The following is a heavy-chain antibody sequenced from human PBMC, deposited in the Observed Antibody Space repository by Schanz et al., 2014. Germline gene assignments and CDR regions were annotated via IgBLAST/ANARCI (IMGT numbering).Heavy chain of an antibody. V-gene: IGHV3-33*01. J-gene: IGHJ4*02. CDR3: ARGIDVSDFWSGSPPKGGANDY. Sequence: QVQLVESGGGVVQFGRSLRLSCVASGFTFSSYGMHWVRQAPGKGLEWVAVIWNNGVTKYYADSVRGRFTISRDNAKNSLYLQLNSLRAEDTAVYYCARGIDVSDFWSGSPPKGGANDYWGQGTLVTVSS. D-gene: IGHD3-3*01. CDR1: GFTFSSYG. CDR2: IWNNGVTK.